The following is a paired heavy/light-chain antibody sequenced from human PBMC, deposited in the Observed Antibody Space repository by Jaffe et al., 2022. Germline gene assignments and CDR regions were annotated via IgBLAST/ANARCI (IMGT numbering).Light chain of an antibody. CDR1: QSVSSSY. J-gene: IGKJ1*01. CDR3: QQYGSSPE. V-gene: IGKV3-20*01. CDR2: GAS. Sequence: EIVLTQSPGTLSLSPGERATLSCRASQSVSSSYLAWYQQKPGQAPRLLIYGASSRATGIPDRFSGSGSGTDFTLTISRLEPEDFAVYYCQQYGSSPEFGQGTKVEIK.
Heavy chain of an antibody. Sequence: QVQLVQSGAEVKKPGSSVKVSCKASGGTFSSYAISWVRQAPGQGLEWMGGIIPIFGTANYAQKFQGRVTITADESTSTAYMELSSLRSEDTAVYYCARGPRGRVVWAADYYYYYMDVWGKGTTVTVSS. CDR3: ARGPRGRVVWAADYYYYYMDV. CDR2: IIPIFGTA. D-gene: IGHD3-16*01. J-gene: IGHJ6*03. V-gene: IGHV1-69*01. CDR1: GGTFSSYA.